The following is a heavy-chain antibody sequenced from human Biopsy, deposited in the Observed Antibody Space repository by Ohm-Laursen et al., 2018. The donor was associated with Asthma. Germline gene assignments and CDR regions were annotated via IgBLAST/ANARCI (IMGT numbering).Heavy chain of an antibody. CDR1: GFTFSSYA. D-gene: IGHD1-26*01. CDR3: AKDKRYSGSYFDY. V-gene: IGHV3-23*01. CDR2: ISGSGGST. J-gene: IGHJ4*02. Sequence: SLRLSCAASGFTFSSYAMNWVRQAPGKGLEWVSAISGSGGSTYYADSVKGRFTISRDNSKNTLYLQMNSLRAEDTAVYYYAKDKRYSGSYFDYWGQGTLVTASS.